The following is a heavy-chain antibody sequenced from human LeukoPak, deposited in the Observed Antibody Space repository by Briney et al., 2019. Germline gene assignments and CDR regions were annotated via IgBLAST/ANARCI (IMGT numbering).Heavy chain of an antibody. CDR2: IYYSGST. J-gene: IGHJ4*02. Sequence: SETLPLTCTVSGGSISSGGYYWSWIRQHPGKGLEWIGYIYYSGSTYYNPSLKSRVTISVDTSKNQFSLKLSSVTAADTAVYYCAARYDSSGYFLDYWGQGTLVTVSS. D-gene: IGHD3-22*01. V-gene: IGHV4-31*03. CDR1: GGSISSGGYY. CDR3: AARYDSSGYFLDY.